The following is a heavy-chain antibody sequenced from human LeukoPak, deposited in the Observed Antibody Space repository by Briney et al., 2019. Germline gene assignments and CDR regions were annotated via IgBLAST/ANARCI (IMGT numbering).Heavy chain of an antibody. J-gene: IGHJ3*02. D-gene: IGHD2-15*01. V-gene: IGHV4-59*11. CDR3: ARESGGLGRFDI. CDR2: IYHSGST. Sequence: SETLSLTCSVSGGSISSHYWSWIRQPPGKGLEWIGYIYHSGSTYYNPSLKSRVTISVDRSKNQFSLKLSSVTAADTAVYYCARESGGLGRFDIWGQGTMVTVSS. CDR1: GGSISSHY.